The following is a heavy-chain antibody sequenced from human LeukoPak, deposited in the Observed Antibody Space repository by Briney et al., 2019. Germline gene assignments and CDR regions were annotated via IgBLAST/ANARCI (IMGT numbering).Heavy chain of an antibody. Sequence: PSETLSLTCTVSGGSISSYYWSWIRQPPGKGLEWIGYIYYSGSTNYNPSLKSRVTISVDTSKNQFSLKLSSVTAADTAVYYRAREKVLYSGNWDYWGQGTLVTVSS. V-gene: IGHV4-59*01. D-gene: IGHD1-26*01. CDR1: GGSISSYY. CDR2: IYYSGST. J-gene: IGHJ4*02. CDR3: AREKVLYSGNWDY.